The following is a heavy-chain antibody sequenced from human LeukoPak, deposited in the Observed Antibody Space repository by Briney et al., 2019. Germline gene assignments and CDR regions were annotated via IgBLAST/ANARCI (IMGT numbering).Heavy chain of an antibody. Sequence: GGSLRLSCAASGFSFSGFWMSWVRQAPGKGLEWVANIRQDGSEKNYVDSVNGRFSISRDNAKNSLYLQMNSLRAEDTAVYFCARGYGYNYPTLDYWGQGTLVTVSS. CDR2: IRQDGSEK. CDR3: ARGYGYNYPTLDY. CDR1: GFSFSGFW. D-gene: IGHD5-24*01. V-gene: IGHV3-7*04. J-gene: IGHJ4*02.